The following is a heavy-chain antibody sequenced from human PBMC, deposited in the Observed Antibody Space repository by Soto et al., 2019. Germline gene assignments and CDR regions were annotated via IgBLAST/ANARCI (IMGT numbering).Heavy chain of an antibody. CDR1: GFTFSSYG. J-gene: IGHJ5*02. CDR2: IWYDGSNK. V-gene: IGHV3-33*01. D-gene: IGHD3-10*01. CDR3: ARVGHPYGSGNWFDP. Sequence: SLRLSCAASGFTFSSYGMHWVRQAPGKGLEWVAVIWYDGSNKYYADSVKGRFTISRDNSKNTLYLQMNSLRAEDTAVYYCARVGHPYGSGNWFDPWGQGTLVTVSS.